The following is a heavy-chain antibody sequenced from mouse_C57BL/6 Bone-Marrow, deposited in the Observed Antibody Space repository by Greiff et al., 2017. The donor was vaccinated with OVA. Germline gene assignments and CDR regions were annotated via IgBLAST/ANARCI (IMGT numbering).Heavy chain of an antibody. Sequence: EVKLLESGPGLVKPSQSLSLTCSVTGYSITSGYYWNWIRQFPGNKLEWMGYISYDGSNNYNPSLKNRISITRDTSKNQFFLKLNSVTTEDTATYYCARQTTVVAKRAMDYWGQGTSVTVSS. CDR1: GYSITSGYY. D-gene: IGHD1-1*01. CDR3: ARQTTVVAKRAMDY. V-gene: IGHV3-6*01. CDR2: ISYDGSN. J-gene: IGHJ4*01.